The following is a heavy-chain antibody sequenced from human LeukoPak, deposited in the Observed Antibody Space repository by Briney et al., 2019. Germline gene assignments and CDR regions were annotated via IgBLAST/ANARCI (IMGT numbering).Heavy chain of an antibody. CDR1: GFTFSSYE. J-gene: IGHJ4*02. Sequence: GGSLRLSCAASGFTFSSYEMNWVRQAPGKGMEGGSYINSGGPTIYYPDPVKARFTISTDHAKDSLYLQMNSLRAEDTAVYYCAREGTGFHYWGQGTLVTVSS. CDR3: AREGTGFHY. CDR2: INSGGPTI. D-gene: IGHD2-8*02. V-gene: IGHV3-48*03.